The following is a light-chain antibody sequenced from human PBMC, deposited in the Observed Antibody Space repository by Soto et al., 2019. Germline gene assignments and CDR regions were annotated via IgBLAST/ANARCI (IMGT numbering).Light chain of an antibody. Sequence: DIQLTQSPAFLSASVGDRVSITCRASQDIGSYLAWYQQKSGKAPKLLLQTASTLQTGVPFRFSDRGSGTEFTLSISSLQPGDFATYYFQHLHSCPLRFGGGTEVEIK. J-gene: IGKJ4*02. CDR1: QDIGSY. CDR2: TAS. CDR3: QHLHSCPLR. V-gene: IGKV1-9*01.